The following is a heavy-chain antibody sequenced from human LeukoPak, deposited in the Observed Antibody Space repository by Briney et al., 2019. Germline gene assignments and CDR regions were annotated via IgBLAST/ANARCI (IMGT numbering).Heavy chain of an antibody. CDR1: GGTFSSYA. CDR3: AREDPTVTTHFDY. Sequence: SVKVSCKASGGTFSSYAISWVRQAPGQGLEWMGGIIPIFGTANYAQKFQGRVTITADESASTAYMELSSLRSEDTAVYYCAREDPTVTTHFDYWGQGTLVTVSS. V-gene: IGHV1-69*13. D-gene: IGHD4-17*01. CDR2: IIPIFGTA. J-gene: IGHJ4*02.